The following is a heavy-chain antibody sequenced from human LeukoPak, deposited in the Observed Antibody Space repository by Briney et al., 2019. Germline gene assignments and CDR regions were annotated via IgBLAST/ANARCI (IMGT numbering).Heavy chain of an antibody. CDR3: ARARISSGWYGFDY. V-gene: IGHV1-18*01. J-gene: IGHJ4*02. D-gene: IGHD6-19*01. Sequence: ASVKVSCKASGYTFTSYGISWVRQAPGQGLEWMGWISAYNGNTNYAQKLQGRVTMTTDTSTSTAYMVLRSLRSDDTAVYYCARARISSGWYGFDYWGQGTLVTVSS. CDR1: GYTFTSYG. CDR2: ISAYNGNT.